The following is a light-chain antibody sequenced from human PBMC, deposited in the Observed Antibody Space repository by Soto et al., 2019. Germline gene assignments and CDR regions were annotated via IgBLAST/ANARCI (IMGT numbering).Light chain of an antibody. CDR3: QQFDDVPFS. CDR1: QSVSSY. V-gene: IGKV3-11*01. Sequence: EIVLTQSPATLSLSPGERATLSCRASQSVSSYLAWYQQKPGQAPRLLIYDASNRATGIPARFSGSGSGTDFTLTISSLEPEDFATYYCQQFDDVPFSFGQGTKVAIK. J-gene: IGKJ2*03. CDR2: DAS.